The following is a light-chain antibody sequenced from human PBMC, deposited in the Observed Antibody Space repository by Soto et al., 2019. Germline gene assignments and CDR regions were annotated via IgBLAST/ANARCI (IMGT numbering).Light chain of an antibody. CDR2: ASS. J-gene: IGKJ3*01. Sequence: DIQMTQAPSALSASVGESINITCXASESISVYLAWYQQRPGKAPKLPIYASSILQSGIPPRFSGTRSDTEFTLAISSLRPDDVATYYCQNYHKAPFTFGPGTKVDI. CDR1: ESISVY. CDR3: QNYHKAPFT. V-gene: IGKV1-27*01.